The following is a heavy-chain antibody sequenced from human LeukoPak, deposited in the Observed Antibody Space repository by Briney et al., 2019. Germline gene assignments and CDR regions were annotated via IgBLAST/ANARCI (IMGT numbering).Heavy chain of an antibody. D-gene: IGHD6-13*01. CDR1: GGTLSSYA. J-gene: IGHJ6*03. V-gene: IGHV1-69*05. Sequence: ASVKVSCKASGGTLSSYAISWVRQAPGQGLEWMGGIIPIFGTANYAQKFQGRVTITTDESTSTAYMELSSLRSEDTAVYYCAREMGIWPYYMDVWGKGTTVTVSS. CDR2: IIPIFGTA. CDR3: AREMGIWPYYMDV.